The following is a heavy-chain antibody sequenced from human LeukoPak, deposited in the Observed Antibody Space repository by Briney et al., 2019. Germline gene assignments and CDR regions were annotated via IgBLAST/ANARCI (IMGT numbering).Heavy chain of an antibody. J-gene: IGHJ4*02. D-gene: IGHD3-10*01. CDR2: ISPSGGSA. V-gene: IGHV1-46*01. Sequence: ASVKVSCKASGYTFASYYMHWVRQAPGQGLEWMGIISPSGGSATYAQKFQGRVTMTRDTSTSTVYMELSSLRSEDTAVYYCARERLLWFGELVYWGQGTLVTVSS. CDR3: ARERLLWFGELVY. CDR1: GYTFASYY.